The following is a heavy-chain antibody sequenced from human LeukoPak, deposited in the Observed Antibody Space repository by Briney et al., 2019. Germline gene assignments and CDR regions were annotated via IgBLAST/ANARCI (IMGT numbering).Heavy chain of an antibody. J-gene: IGHJ4*02. D-gene: IGHD5-12*01. V-gene: IGHV5-51*01. Sequence: GESLKISCNGSGYSFTNYWIGWVRQMPGKGLEWMGIIYPGDSDTRYSPSFQGQVTISADKSISTAYLQWSSLKASDTAMYYCARERGDYDSRYLPDYWGQGTLVTVSS. CDR3: ARERGDYDSRYLPDY. CDR2: IYPGDSDT. CDR1: GYSFTNYW.